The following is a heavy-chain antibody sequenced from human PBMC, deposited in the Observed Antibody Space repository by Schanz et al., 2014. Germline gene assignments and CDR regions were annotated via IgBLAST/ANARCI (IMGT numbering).Heavy chain of an antibody. CDR2: IYTSGST. D-gene: IGHD3-3*01. CDR3: ARDRGYDFSFDP. Sequence: QVQLQASGPGLVKSSETLSLTCPVSGGSISSFYWGWIRQPAGKGLEWIGRIYTSGSTNYNPSLKIRVAISLDTSKIQFSWRLTSVTAADTAVYYCARDRGYDFSFDPWGQGTLVTVSS. V-gene: IGHV4-4*07. J-gene: IGHJ5*02. CDR1: GGSISSFY.